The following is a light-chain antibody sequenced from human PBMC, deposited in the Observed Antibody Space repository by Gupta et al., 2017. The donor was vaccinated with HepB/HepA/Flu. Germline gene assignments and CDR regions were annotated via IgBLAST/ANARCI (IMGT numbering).Light chain of an antibody. Sequence: QAPRLLIHDTSNRATGVPARFSGSGSGTDFALTISSLEPGDFAVYYCQQRYNFGQGTRLDI. V-gene: IGKV3-11*01. CDR3: QQRYN. J-gene: IGKJ5*01. CDR2: DTS.